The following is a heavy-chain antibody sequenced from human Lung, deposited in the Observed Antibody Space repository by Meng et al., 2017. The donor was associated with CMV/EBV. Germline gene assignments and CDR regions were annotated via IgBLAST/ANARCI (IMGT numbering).Heavy chain of an antibody. CDR3: AKDGSDSSLGWLDA. D-gene: IGHD2-15*01. CDR1: GFTFDDHA. J-gene: IGHJ5*02. V-gene: IGHV3-43D*03. CDR2: ITWDGGNT. Sequence: GESLKISCAASGFTFDDHAMHWVRQRPGKGLEWVSLITWDGGNTYYADSVKGRFTISRDNSKNSLYLQMNSLRTEDTALYYCAKDGSDSSLGWLDAWGQGTXVTVSS.